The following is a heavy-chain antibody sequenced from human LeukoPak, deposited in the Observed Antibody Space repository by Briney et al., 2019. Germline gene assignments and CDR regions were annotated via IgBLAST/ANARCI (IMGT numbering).Heavy chain of an antibody. CDR2: MNPNSGNT. CDR1: GYTFTSYY. D-gene: IGHD2-15*01. Sequence: ASVKVSCKASGYTFTSYYMHWVRQATGQGLEWMGWMNPNSGNTGYAQKFQGRVTMTRNTSISTAYMELSSLRSEDTAVYYCARGRGLGYCSGGSCYLSDPWGQGTLVTVSS. J-gene: IGHJ5*02. V-gene: IGHV1-8*02. CDR3: ARGRGLGYCSGGSCYLSDP.